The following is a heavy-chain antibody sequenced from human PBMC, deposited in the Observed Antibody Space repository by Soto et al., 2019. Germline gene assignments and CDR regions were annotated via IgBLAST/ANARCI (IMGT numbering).Heavy chain of an antibody. CDR1: GGSISSSSYY. CDR2: IYYSGST. J-gene: IGHJ3*02. Sequence: SETLSLTCTVSGGSISSSSYYWGWIRQPPGKGLEWIGSIYYSGSTYYNPSLKSRVTISVDTSKNQFSLKLSSVTAADTAVYYCARLSSGWYPRAFDIWGQGTMVTVSS. D-gene: IGHD6-19*01. V-gene: IGHV4-39*01. CDR3: ARLSSGWYPRAFDI.